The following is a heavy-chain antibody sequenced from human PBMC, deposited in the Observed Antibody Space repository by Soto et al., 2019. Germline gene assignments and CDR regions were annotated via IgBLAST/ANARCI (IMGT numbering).Heavy chain of an antibody. D-gene: IGHD2-15*01. CDR3: ARDCSGGSCDYHYYYGMDV. Sequence: GASVKVSCKASGYTFASYGISWVRQAPGQGLEWMGWISAYNGNTNYAQKLQGRVTMTTDTSTSTAYMELRSLRSDDTAVYYCARDCSGGSCDYHYYYGMDVWGQGTTVTVSS. J-gene: IGHJ6*02. CDR2: ISAYNGNT. CDR1: GYTFASYG. V-gene: IGHV1-18*01.